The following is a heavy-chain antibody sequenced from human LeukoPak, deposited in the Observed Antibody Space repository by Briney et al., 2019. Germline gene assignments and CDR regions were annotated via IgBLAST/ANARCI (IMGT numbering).Heavy chain of an antibody. V-gene: IGHV1-18*04. CDR3: ARDSLRSYYDSSGYYSLFDY. CDR2: ISAYNGNT. D-gene: IGHD3-22*01. Sequence: GASVKVSCKASGYTFTGYYMHWVRQAPGQGLEWMGWISAYNGNTNYAQKLQGRVTMTTDTSTSTAYMELRSLRSDDTAVYYCARDSLRSYYDSSGYYSLFDYRGQGTLVTVSS. J-gene: IGHJ4*02. CDR1: GYTFTGYY.